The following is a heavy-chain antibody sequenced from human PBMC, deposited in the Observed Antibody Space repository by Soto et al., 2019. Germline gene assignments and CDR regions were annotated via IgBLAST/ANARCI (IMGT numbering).Heavy chain of an antibody. V-gene: IGHV3-23*01. CDR1: GITFSTYA. Sequence: EVQLLESGGGLVQPAGSLRLSCAASGITFSTYAMRWVRQAPGKALESGPVISESDVGRYYADSVKGRLTISRDNSKNTLYLQMNRLRAEDTAVYYCATLRILVDPTGWGQGTTVIVSS. CDR2: ISESDVGR. CDR3: ATLRILVDPTG. D-gene: IGHD2-15*01. J-gene: IGHJ6*02.